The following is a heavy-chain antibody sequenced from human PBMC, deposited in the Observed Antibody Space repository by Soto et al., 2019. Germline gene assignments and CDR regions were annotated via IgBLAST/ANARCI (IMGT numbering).Heavy chain of an antibody. CDR3: ARGKLGYNWFDP. J-gene: IGHJ5*02. V-gene: IGHV4-61*01. Sequence: SSETLSLTCTVSGGSVSSGSYYWSWIRQPPGKGLEWIGYIYYSGSTNYNPSLKSRVTISVDTSKNQFSLKLSSVTAADTAVCYCARGKLGYNWFDPWGQGTLVTVSS. CDR1: GGSVSSGSYY. CDR2: IYYSGST. D-gene: IGHD6-6*01.